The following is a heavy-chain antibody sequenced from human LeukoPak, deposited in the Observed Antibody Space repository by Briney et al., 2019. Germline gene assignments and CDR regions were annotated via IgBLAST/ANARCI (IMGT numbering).Heavy chain of an antibody. V-gene: IGHV3-33*01. J-gene: IGHJ4*02. CDR2: IWYDGSNK. Sequence: GGSLRLSCAVSGFTFSSYGMHWVRQAPGKGLEWVALIWYDGSNKYYADSVKGRLTISRDNSKNTLYLQMNSLRAEDTAVYYCAREGPRGNSQFDYWGQGTLVTVSS. CDR3: AREGPRGNSQFDY. D-gene: IGHD2/OR15-2a*01. CDR1: GFTFSSYG.